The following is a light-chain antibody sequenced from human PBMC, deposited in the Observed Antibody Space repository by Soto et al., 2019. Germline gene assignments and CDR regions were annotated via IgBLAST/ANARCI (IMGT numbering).Light chain of an antibody. CDR3: KEYIHWPPGM. Sequence: EIVVTQSPATLSASPGERVTLSCRASQFVSRRLAWYQQRLGQVPRLLIYDTSTRAPGISARFSGSGSGTEFTITISSLQSEDFAVYYCKEYIHWPPGMFGPGTTVDIK. J-gene: IGKJ1*01. CDR1: QFVSRR. V-gene: IGKV3-15*01. CDR2: DTS.